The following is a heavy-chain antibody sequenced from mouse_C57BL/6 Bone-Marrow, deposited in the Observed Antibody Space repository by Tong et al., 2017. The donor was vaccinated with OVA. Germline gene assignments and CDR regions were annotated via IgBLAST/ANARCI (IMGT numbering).Heavy chain of an antibody. CDR1: GYAFSSSW. Sequence: VQLQESGPELVKPGASVKISCKASGYAFSSSWMNWVKQRPGKGLEWIGRIYPGDGDTNYNGKFKGKATLTADKSSSTAYMQLSSLTSEDSAVYFCARKGKGWFAYWGQGTLVTVSA. J-gene: IGHJ3*01. V-gene: IGHV1-82*01. D-gene: IGHD1-3*01. CDR3: ARKGKGWFAY. CDR2: IYPGDGDT.